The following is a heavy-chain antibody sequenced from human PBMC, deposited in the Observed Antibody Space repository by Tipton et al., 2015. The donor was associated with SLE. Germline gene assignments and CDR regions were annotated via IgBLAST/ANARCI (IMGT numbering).Heavy chain of an antibody. CDR1: DDSVSSAYY. J-gene: IGHJ4*02. V-gene: IGHV4-38-2*02. D-gene: IGHD1-26*01. CDR3: ARSWSGRREFDY. CDR2: IYRTGTT. Sequence: TLSLTCIVSDDSVSSAYYWAWIRQPPGKGLQWIACIYRTGTTYVNPSLKSRVSMSMDTSNNRFSLTMTSPTVADPAVYYCARSWSGRREFDYWGPGTLVTVAS.